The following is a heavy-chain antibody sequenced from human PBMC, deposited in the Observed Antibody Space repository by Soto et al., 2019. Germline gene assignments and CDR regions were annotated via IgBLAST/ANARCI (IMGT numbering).Heavy chain of an antibody. J-gene: IGHJ6*02. CDR2: IYYSGST. V-gene: IGHV4-31*03. Sequence: SETLSLTCTVSGGSISSGGYYWSWIRQHPGKGLEWIGYIYYSGSTYYNPSLKSRVTISVDTSKNQFSLKLSSVTAADTAVYYCARLALAGARLVVPAEKYYYYYGMDVWGQGTTVTVSS. D-gene: IGHD2-2*01. CDR1: GGSISSGGYY. CDR3: ARLALAGARLVVPAEKYYYYYGMDV.